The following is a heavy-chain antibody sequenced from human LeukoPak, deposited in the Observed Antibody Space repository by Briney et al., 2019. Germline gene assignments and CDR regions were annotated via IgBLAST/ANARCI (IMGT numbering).Heavy chain of an antibody. CDR3: ARERQHIVVANWFDP. V-gene: IGHV3-30*04. D-gene: IGHD2-21*01. Sequence: GGSLRLSCAASGFTFSSYAMHWVRQAPGKGLEWVAVISYDGSNKYYADSVKGRFTISRDNSKNTLYLQMNSLRAEDTAVYYCARERQHIVVANWFDPWGQGTLVTVSS. CDR2: ISYDGSNK. CDR1: GFTFSSYA. J-gene: IGHJ5*02.